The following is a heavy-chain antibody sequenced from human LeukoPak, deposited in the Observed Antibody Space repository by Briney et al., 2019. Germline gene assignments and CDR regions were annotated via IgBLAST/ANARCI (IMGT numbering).Heavy chain of an antibody. CDR2: ITASGGST. V-gene: IGHV3-23*01. D-gene: IGHD6-6*01. CDR1: GFTFSDYY. Sequence: GGSLRLSCAASGFTFSDYYMSWIRQAPGKGLEWASAITASGGSTYYADAVKGRFTISRDNSKNTLYLQMNSLRAGDTAVYYCAKVMTARPDYWGQGTLVTVSS. CDR3: AKVMTARPDY. J-gene: IGHJ4*02.